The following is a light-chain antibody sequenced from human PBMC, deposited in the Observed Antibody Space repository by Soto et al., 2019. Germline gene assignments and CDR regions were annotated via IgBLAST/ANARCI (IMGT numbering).Light chain of an antibody. CDR2: KAS. CDR3: QQYNSYSLT. Sequence: DIQMTQSPSTLSASVGDRVTITCRASQSISSWLAWYQQKPGKAPKFVIYKASNLEVGVPSRFSGSGSGTEFTLTISSLQPDDFATYYCQQYNSYSLTFGGGTKVEMK. CDR1: QSISSW. V-gene: IGKV1-5*03. J-gene: IGKJ4*01.